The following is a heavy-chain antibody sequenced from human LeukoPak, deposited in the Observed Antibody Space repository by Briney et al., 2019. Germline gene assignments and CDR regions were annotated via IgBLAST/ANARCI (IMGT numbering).Heavy chain of an antibody. CDR3: ARGPRVAATYRYYMDV. D-gene: IGHD2-15*01. J-gene: IGHJ6*03. Sequence: GASVKVSCKASGYTFISYAMNWVRQAPGQGLEWMGWINPNSGGTNYAQMFQGRVTMTRDTSISTAYMELRRLRSDDTAVYYCARGPRVAATYRYYMDVWGKGATVTVSS. CDR2: INPNSGGT. V-gene: IGHV1-2*02. CDR1: GYTFISYA.